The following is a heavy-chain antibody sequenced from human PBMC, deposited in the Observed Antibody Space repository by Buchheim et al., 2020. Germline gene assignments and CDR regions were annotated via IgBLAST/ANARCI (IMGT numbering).Heavy chain of an antibody. J-gene: IGHJ4*02. CDR2: IYSGGST. V-gene: IGHV3-66*01. CDR3: ARVAGRYHVYTAMAY. Sequence: EVQLVESGGGLVQPGGSLRLSCAASGFTVSSNYMSWVRQAPGKGLEWVSVIYSGGSTYYADSVKGRFTIFSDNSKNTLYLQMNSLRAEDTAVYYCARVAGRYHVYTAMAYWGQGTL. CDR1: GFTVSSNY. D-gene: IGHD5-18*01.